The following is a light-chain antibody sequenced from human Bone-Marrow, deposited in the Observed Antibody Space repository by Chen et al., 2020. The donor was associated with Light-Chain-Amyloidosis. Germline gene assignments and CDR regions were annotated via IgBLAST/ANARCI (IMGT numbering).Light chain of an antibody. CDR3: QSYDSTLGTSV. CDR1: VSAIGTTSH. CDR2: NSI. J-gene: IGLJ2*01. Sequence: QSVLTQPPSVSGAPGQGITISCTGFVSAIGTTSHVHWYQLLTTTAPKLLIYNSIYRASGVPYRFSASTSGASSSLVITGLRLEDEADSYCQSYDSTLGTSVFGVGTRLTVL. V-gene: IGLV1-40*01.